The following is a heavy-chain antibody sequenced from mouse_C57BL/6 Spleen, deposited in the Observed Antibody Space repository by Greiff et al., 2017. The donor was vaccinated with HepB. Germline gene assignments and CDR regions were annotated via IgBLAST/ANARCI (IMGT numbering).Heavy chain of an antibody. J-gene: IGHJ4*01. CDR3: ARNDGYYEGGAMDY. CDR2: INPNNGGT. V-gene: IGHV1-26*01. D-gene: IGHD2-3*01. Sequence: VQLQQSGPELAKPGASVKISCKASGYTFTDYYMNWVKQSHGKSLEWIGDINPNNGGTSYNQKFKGKATLTVDESSSTAYMELRSLTSEDSAVYYCARNDGYYEGGAMDYWGKGTSVTVSS. CDR1: GYTFTDYY.